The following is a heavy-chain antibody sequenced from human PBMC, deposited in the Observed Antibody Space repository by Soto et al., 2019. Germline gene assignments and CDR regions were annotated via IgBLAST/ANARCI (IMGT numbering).Heavy chain of an antibody. Sequence: EVQLLDSGGELVQPGGSLRLSCAASGFTFSNYAMSWVRQAPGKGLDWVSTISSSGSNTYYADSVKGRFSISRDNSKNTVYLEMKNLRAEDTAVYYCAKERLARGIDYWGQGTLVTVSS. CDR3: AKERLARGIDY. V-gene: IGHV3-23*01. CDR2: ISSSGSNT. CDR1: GFTFSNYA. J-gene: IGHJ4*02. D-gene: IGHD3-10*01.